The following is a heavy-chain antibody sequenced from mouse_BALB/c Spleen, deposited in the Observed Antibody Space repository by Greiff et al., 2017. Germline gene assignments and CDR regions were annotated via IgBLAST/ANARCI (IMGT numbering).Heavy chain of an antibody. CDR1: GYTFTNYW. CDR2: IYPGGGYT. V-gene: IGHV1-63*02. CDR3: AKLLRFYYFDY. J-gene: IGHJ2*01. Sequence: QVQLQQSGAELVRPGTSVKISCKASGYTFTNYWLGWVKQRPGHGLEWIGDIYPGGGYTNYNEKFKGKATLTADTSSSTAYMQLSSLTSEDSAVYFCAKLLRFYYFDYWGQGTTLTVSS. D-gene: IGHD1-1*01.